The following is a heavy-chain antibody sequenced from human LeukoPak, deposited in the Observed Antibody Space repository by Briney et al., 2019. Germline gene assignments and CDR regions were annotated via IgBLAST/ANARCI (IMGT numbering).Heavy chain of an antibody. Sequence: EASVKVSCKASGGTFSSYAISWVRQAPGRGLEWMGGIIPIFGTANYAQKFQGRVTITADESTSTAYMELSSLRSEDTAVYYCAREMATISNQIWGQGTLVTVSS. D-gene: IGHD5-24*01. J-gene: IGHJ4*02. CDR3: AREMATISNQI. CDR1: GGTFSSYA. CDR2: IIPIFGTA. V-gene: IGHV1-69*13.